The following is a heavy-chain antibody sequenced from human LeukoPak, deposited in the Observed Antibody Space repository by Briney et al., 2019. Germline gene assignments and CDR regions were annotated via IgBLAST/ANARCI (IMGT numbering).Heavy chain of an antibody. J-gene: IGHJ3*02. CDR1: GGTFSSYA. D-gene: IGHD3-22*01. CDR3: ASQGVDYYDSSRNAFDI. V-gene: IGHV1-69*04. Sequence: SVKVSCKASGGTFSSYAISWVRQAPGQGLEWMGRIIPIFGIANYAQKFQGRVTITAGKSTSTAYMELSSLRSEDTAVYYCASQGVDYYDSSRNAFDIWGQGTMVTVSS. CDR2: IIPIFGIA.